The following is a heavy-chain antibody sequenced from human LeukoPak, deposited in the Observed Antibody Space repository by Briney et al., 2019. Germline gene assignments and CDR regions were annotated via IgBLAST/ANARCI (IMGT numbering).Heavy chain of an antibody. CDR1: GFTFSNYA. V-gene: IGHV3-21*01. CDR3: ARIGDYGDYCDY. Sequence: GGSLRLSCETSGFTFSNYAMSWVRQAPGRGLEWVSGISYGDGGTYYADSVKGRFTISRDNAKNSLYLQMNSLRAEDTAVYYCARIGDYGDYCDYWGQGTLVTVSS. D-gene: IGHD4-17*01. CDR2: ISYGDGGT. J-gene: IGHJ4*02.